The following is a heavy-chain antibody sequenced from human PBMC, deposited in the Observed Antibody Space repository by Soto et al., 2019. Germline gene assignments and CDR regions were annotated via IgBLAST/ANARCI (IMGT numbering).Heavy chain of an antibody. D-gene: IGHD3-16*02. CDR2: ISGSGGST. CDR1: GFTFSSYA. J-gene: IGHJ4*02. V-gene: IGHV3-23*01. CDR3: AKDSEDYDHLWGSYRYRSNFDY. Sequence: EVQLLESGGGLVQPGGSLRLSCAASGFTFSSYAMSWVRQAPGKGLEWVSAISGSGGSTYYADSVKGRFTISRHNSKNTLYLPTNSMRGEDTAVYYCAKDSEDYDHLWGSYRYRSNFDYWGQGTLGTVSS.